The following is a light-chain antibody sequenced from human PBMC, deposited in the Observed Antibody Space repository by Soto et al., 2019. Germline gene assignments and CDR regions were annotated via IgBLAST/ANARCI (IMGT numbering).Light chain of an antibody. CDR1: QSLSSNY. CDR3: HQCDSSPWT. Sequence: EIVLTQSPGTLSLSPWERATLSCRASQSLSSNYLAWYQQKPGQAPRPLIYGASSRATGIPDRFSGSGSGTDFTLTISRLEPEDFAVFYCHQCDSSPWTFGQGTKVDIK. CDR2: GAS. V-gene: IGKV3-20*01. J-gene: IGKJ1*01.